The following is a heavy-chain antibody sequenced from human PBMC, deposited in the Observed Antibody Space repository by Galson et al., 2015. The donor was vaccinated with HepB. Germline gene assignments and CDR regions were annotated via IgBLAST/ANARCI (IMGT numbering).Heavy chain of an antibody. CDR2: ISAYNGNT. CDR1: GYTFTSYG. V-gene: IGHV1-18*01. D-gene: IGHD3-9*01. CDR3: ARESADYDILTGYNIPFDY. J-gene: IGHJ4*02. Sequence: SVKVSCKASGYTFTSYGISWVRQAPGQGLEWMGWISAYNGNTNYAQKLQGRVTMTTDTSTSTAYMELRSLRSDDTAVYYCARESADYDILTGYNIPFDYWGQGTLVTVSS.